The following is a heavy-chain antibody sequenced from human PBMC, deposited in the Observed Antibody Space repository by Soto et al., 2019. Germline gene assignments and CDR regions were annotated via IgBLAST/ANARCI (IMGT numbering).Heavy chain of an antibody. CDR2: IMPVFPTP. J-gene: IGHJ6*02. CDR1: GGTFSTSA. V-gene: IGHV1-69*12. Sequence: QVQLEQSGAEVKKPGSSVKVSCKASGGTFSTSAISWVRQAPGQGLEWMGGIMPVFPTPDYAQKFQGRVTITADESTTTAYLELSGLRSDATAVYYCARDKDRLQLGGNCYYVLDVWCQGTTVTVSS. CDR3: ARDKDRLQLGGNCYYVLDV. D-gene: IGHD5-12*01.